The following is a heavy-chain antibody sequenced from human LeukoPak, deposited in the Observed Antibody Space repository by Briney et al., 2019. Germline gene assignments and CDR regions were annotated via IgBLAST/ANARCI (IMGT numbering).Heavy chain of an antibody. Sequence: SETLSLTCGVPGGPVSNTNWWTWVRQPPGKGLEWIGEVHLDGRTNYNPSLESRLTMSVDVSENQVSLKLTSVTAADTAVYYCAREGGFYRPLDYSGQGTLVTVSS. CDR1: GGPVSNTNW. J-gene: IGHJ4*02. CDR3: AREGGFYRPLDY. V-gene: IGHV4-4*02. D-gene: IGHD3-3*01. CDR2: VHLDGRT.